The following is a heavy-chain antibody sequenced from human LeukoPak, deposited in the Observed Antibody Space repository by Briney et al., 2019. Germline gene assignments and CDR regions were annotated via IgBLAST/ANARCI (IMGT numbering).Heavy chain of an antibody. Sequence: GGSLRLSCAASGFAFSSYTMSWARQAPGKGLEWVSSISSSSKYIYYADSMKGRLTISRDNAKNSLYLQMNSLRAEDTAVYYCARDGVDTATYFDYWGQGTLVTVSS. CDR3: ARDGVDTATYFDY. V-gene: IGHV3-21*01. D-gene: IGHD5-18*01. CDR2: ISSSSKYI. CDR1: GFAFSSYT. J-gene: IGHJ4*02.